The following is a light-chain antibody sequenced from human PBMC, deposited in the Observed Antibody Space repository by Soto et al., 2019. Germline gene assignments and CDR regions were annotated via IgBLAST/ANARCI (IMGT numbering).Light chain of an antibody. CDR2: RAS. J-gene: IGKJ5*01. V-gene: IGKV3-15*01. Sequence: EVVLTQSPVTLSLSPGARATLSCRASESIDINLVWYQQKPGQSPRLLIFRASTRATGVPTRFSGSGSGTEFTLTISSLQSEDFALYYCQQYHRWPPITVGQGTRLEIK. CDR3: QQYHRWPPIT. CDR1: ESIDIN.